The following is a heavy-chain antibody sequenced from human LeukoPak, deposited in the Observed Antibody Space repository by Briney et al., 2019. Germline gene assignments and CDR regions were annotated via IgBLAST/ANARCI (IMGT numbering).Heavy chain of an antibody. V-gene: IGHV3-33*01. D-gene: IGHD4-17*01. CDR3: ARDRGDYNHNFDY. CDR1: GFTFRNAG. CDR2: IWYDGSQK. Sequence: GRSLRLSCAVSGFTFRNAGMHWVRQAPGKGLEWVAVIWYDGSQKYYADSVKGRFTISRDNSKNMLYLHMNSLRAEDTAVYFCARDRGDYNHNFDYWGQGTLVTVSS. J-gene: IGHJ4*02.